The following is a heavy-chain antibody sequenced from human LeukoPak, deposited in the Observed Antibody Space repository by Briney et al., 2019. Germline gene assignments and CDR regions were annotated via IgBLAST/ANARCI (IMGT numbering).Heavy chain of an antibody. D-gene: IGHD1-26*01. Sequence: GGSLRLSRAASGFTFSDYYMIWIRQAPGKGLEWVSDISSSGSYTNYADSVKGRVTISRDNAKTSLYLQMNSLRAEDTAVYYCARDRAGGSGSYSDYWGQGTLVTVSS. CDR1: GFTFSDYY. J-gene: IGHJ4*02. CDR3: ARDRAGGSGSYSDY. CDR2: ISSSGSYT. V-gene: IGHV3-11*06.